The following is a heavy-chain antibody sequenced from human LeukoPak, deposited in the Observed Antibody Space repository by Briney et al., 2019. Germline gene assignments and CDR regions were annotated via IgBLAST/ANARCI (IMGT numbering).Heavy chain of an antibody. Sequence: ASVKVSCKASGYTFTSYAMHWVRQAPGQRLEWMGWINVGNGNTKYSQKFQGRVTITRDTSASTAYMELSSLRSEDTAVYYCARSLYGDYSYFDYWGQGTLVTVSS. V-gene: IGHV1-3*01. J-gene: IGHJ4*02. CDR2: INVGNGNT. CDR3: ARSLYGDYSYFDY. D-gene: IGHD4-17*01. CDR1: GYTFTSYA.